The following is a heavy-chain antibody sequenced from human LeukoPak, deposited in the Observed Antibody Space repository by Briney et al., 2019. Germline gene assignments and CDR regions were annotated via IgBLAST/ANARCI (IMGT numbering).Heavy chain of an antibody. CDR2: ISSSGSTI. J-gene: IGHJ2*01. CDR3: ARDGVGAYCGGDCYSYPLRTNWYFDL. CDR1: GFTFSDYY. V-gene: IGHV3-11*01. Sequence: GGSLRLSCAASGFTFSDYYMSWIRQAPGKGLEWVSYISSSGSTIYYADSVKGRFTISRDNAKNSLYLQMNSLRAEDTAVYYCARDGVGAYCGGDCYSYPLRTNWYFDLWGRGTLVTVSS. D-gene: IGHD2-21*02.